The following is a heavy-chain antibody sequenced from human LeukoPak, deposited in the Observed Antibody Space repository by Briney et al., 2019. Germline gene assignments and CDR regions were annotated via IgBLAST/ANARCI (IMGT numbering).Heavy chain of an antibody. CDR3: TPSTYYDFWSGQ. D-gene: IGHD3-3*01. V-gene: IGHV3-74*01. CDR1: GFTFSSYW. Sequence: GRSLRLSCAASGFTFSSYWMHWVRQAPGKGLVWVSRINSDGSSTSYADSVKGRSTISRDNAKNTLYLQMNSLRAEDTAVYYCTPSTYYDFWSGQWGQGTLVTVSS. J-gene: IGHJ4*02. CDR2: INSDGSST.